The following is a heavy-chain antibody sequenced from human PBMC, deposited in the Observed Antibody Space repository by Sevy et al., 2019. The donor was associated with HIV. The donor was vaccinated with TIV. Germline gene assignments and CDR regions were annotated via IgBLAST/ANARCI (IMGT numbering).Heavy chain of an antibody. D-gene: IGHD3-22*01. CDR2: FDPEDGET. Sequence: GPVKVSCKVSGYTLTGLSMHWVRQAPGKGLEWMGRFDPEDGETIYAQNFQGRVTLTEDTSRDTAYMELGSLRYEDTAVYYCATAREYYQDSSGYLDFWGQGTLVTVSS. CDR1: GYTLTGLS. V-gene: IGHV1-24*01. CDR3: ATAREYYQDSSGYLDF. J-gene: IGHJ4*02.